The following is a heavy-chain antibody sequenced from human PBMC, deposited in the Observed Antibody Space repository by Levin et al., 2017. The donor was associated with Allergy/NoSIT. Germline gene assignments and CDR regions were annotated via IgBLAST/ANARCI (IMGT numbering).Heavy chain of an antibody. CDR2: ISSSSSYT. D-gene: IGHD6-13*01. Sequence: PGGSLRLSCAASGFTFSDYYMSWIRQAPGKGLEWVSYISSSSSYTNYADSVKGRFTISRDNAKNSLYLQMNSLRAEDTAVYYCARGPPLIIAAAGTAPPDYWGQGTLVTVSS. V-gene: IGHV3-11*05. CDR1: GFTFSDYY. CDR3: ARGPPLIIAAAGTAPPDY. J-gene: IGHJ4*02.